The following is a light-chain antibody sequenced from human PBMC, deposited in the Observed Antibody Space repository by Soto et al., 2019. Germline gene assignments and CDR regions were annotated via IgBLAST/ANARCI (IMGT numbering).Light chain of an antibody. V-gene: IGLV1-40*01. CDR1: SSNIGAGYD. Sequence: QSVLTQPPSVSGAPGQRVTISCTGTSSNIGAGYDVHWYQQFPGTAPKLLIYGNNNRPSGVPDRFSGSKSGTSASLAITGLQAEDEADYYCQSYDSSLSVNYVFGTGTKVTVL. CDR2: GNN. CDR3: QSYDSSLSVNYV. J-gene: IGLJ1*01.